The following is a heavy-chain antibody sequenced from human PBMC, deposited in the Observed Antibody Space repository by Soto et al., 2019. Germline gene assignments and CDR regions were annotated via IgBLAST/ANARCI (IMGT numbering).Heavy chain of an antibody. CDR3: AHKYYYVSGSWHADGDAFDL. D-gene: IGHD3-10*01. CDR1: GFSLSTSGVG. V-gene: IGHV2-5*02. J-gene: IGHJ3*01. CDR2: IYWDDDK. Sequence: QITLKESGPTLVKPTQTLTLTCTFSGFSLSTSGVGVGWIRQPPGKALEWLALIYWDDDKRYSPSLKSRLTTTKSTAQDQVVLRMTNMDPVDTDTYYCAHKYYYVSGSWHADGDAFDLWGQGTMVTGSS.